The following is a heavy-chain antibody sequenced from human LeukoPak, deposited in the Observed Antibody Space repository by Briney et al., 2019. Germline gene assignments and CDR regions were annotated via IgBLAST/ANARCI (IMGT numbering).Heavy chain of an antibody. Sequence: ASVKVSCKASGYTFTGYYMHWVRQAPGQGLEWMGWINPNSGGTNYAQKFQGRVTMTRDTSISTAYMELSRLRSDDTAVYYCARVLYYHDSSGNLDYWGQGTLVTVSS. D-gene: IGHD3-22*01. V-gene: IGHV1-2*02. J-gene: IGHJ4*02. CDR2: INPNSGGT. CDR1: GYTFTGYY. CDR3: ARVLYYHDSSGNLDY.